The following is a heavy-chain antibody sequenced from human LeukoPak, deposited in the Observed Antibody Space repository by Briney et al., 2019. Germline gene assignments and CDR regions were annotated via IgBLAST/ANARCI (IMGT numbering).Heavy chain of an antibody. J-gene: IGHJ5*02. D-gene: IGHD6-13*01. CDR2: IYSSGST. V-gene: IGHV4-4*07. Sequence: PSETLSLTCTVSGGSIIGYYWSWIRQPAGAGLEWIGRIYSSGSTNYNPSLQSRVTISVDKSNNQFSLKLTSVTAADTAVYYCARDAYSNSYYWFDPWGQGTLVTVSS. CDR1: GGSIIGYY. CDR3: ARDAYSNSYYWFDP.